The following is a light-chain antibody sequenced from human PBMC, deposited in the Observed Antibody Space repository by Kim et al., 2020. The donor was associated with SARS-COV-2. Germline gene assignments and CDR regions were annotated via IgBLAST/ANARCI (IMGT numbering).Light chain of an antibody. J-gene: IGKJ2*03. CDR3: QQSYSTLMYS. V-gene: IGKV1-39*01. CDR1: QSISNY. Sequence: ASVGDRVTITCWASQSISNYVHWYQQRPGQVPKLLIFGASNLQSGVPSRFTGSGSGTDFTLTITNLQPEDSASYYCQQSYSTLMYSFGQGTKLEI. CDR2: GAS.